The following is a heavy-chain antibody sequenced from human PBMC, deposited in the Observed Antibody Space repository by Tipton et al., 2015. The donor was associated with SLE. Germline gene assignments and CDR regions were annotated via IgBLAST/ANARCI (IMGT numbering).Heavy chain of an antibody. V-gene: IGHV3-23*03. J-gene: IGHJ4*02. CDR1: KFIFSDYY. CDR2: IYGDGSST. CDR3: ALQRGYSYGFDY. Sequence: SLRLSCAASKFIFSDYYMSWIRQAPGKGLEWVSGIYGDGSSTYYADSVRGRFTISRDNSKNTLYLQMHSLRAEDTAVYYCALQRGYSYGFDYWGQGTLVTVSS. D-gene: IGHD5-18*01.